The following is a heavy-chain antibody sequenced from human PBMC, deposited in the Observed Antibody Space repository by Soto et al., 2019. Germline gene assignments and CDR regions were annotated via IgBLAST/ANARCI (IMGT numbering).Heavy chain of an antibody. CDR1: GYTFTDYY. J-gene: IGHJ4*02. D-gene: IGHD2-15*01. V-gene: IGHV1-46*01. CDR2: IHPSGVTT. Sequence: QVQLVQSGAEVKKPGASVKVSCQASGYTFTDYYVHWVRQAPGQGPEWMGIIHPSGVTTRYAQKLQGRLTLTRDTSTSTVYMELSSLRSEDTAVYYCARGACSGGSCYSSDYWGQGTLVTVSS. CDR3: ARGACSGGSCYSSDY.